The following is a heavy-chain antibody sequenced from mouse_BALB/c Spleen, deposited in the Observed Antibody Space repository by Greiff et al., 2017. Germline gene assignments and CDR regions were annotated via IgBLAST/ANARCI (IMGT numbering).Heavy chain of an antibody. CDR2: IWSDGST. CDR3: ARHGDGSYEGFAY. J-gene: IGHJ3*01. D-gene: IGHD2-3*01. Sequence: VQGVESGPDLVAPSQSLSITCTVSGFSLTSYGVHWVRQPPGKGLEWLVVIWSDGSTTYNSALKSRLSISKDNSKSQVFLKMNSLQTDDTAMYYCARHGDGSYEGFAYWGQGTLVTVSA. CDR1: GFSLTSYG. V-gene: IGHV2-6-2*01.